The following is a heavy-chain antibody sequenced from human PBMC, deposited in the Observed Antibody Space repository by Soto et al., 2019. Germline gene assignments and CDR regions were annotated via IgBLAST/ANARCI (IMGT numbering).Heavy chain of an antibody. D-gene: IGHD6-13*01. V-gene: IGHV3-33*01. CDR1: GFTFSSYG. CDR3: ARNTAAGIVGSYSYYYYYMDV. Sequence: GGSLRLSCAASGFTFSSYGMHWVRQAPGKGLEWVAAIWYDGSNKYYADSVKGRFTISRDNSKNTLYLQMNSLRAEDTAVYYCARNTAAGIVGSYSYYYYYMDVWGKGTAGTVS. CDR2: IWYDGSNK. J-gene: IGHJ6*03.